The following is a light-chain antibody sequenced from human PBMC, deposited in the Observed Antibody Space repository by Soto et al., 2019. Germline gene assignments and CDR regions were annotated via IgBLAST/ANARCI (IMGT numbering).Light chain of an antibody. CDR3: QQFNSYHH. CDR1: QGISSA. V-gene: IGKV1-13*02. J-gene: IGKJ4*01. CDR2: DAS. Sequence: AIQLTQSPSSLSASVGERVTITCRASQGISSALAWYQQKPGKAPKLLIYDASSLESGVPSRCSGSGSGTDFTLTISSLQPEDFATYYCQQFNSYHHFGGGTKVEIK.